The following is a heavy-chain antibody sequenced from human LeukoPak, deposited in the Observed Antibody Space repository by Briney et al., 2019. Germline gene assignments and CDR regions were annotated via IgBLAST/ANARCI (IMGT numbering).Heavy chain of an antibody. CDR1: AESFSGYY. Sequence: SETLSLTCAVYAESFSGYYWSWIRQPPGKGLERIGSIYYSGSTYYNPSLKSRVTISVDTSKNQFSLKLSSVTAADTAVYYCARDTMVRGVDYWGQGTLVTVSS. D-gene: IGHD3-10*01. CDR2: IYYSGST. V-gene: IGHV4-34*01. CDR3: ARDTMVRGVDY. J-gene: IGHJ4*02.